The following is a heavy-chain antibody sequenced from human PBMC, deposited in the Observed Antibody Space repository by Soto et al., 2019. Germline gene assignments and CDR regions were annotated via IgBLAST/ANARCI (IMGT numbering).Heavy chain of an antibody. Sequence: QVHLQQWGAGLLKPSETLSLTCAVYGGSFSGYYWSWIRQPPGRGLEWIGAINHSGTTNYNPSLKSRVTRPVDTSKTQFSLRVTSVTAADTALYYCARRTAGGSETYLLSWFDPWGQGTLVTVSS. D-gene: IGHD3-10*01. CDR3: ARRTAGGSETYLLSWFDP. CDR2: INHSGTT. CDR1: GGSFSGYY. V-gene: IGHV4-34*01. J-gene: IGHJ5*02.